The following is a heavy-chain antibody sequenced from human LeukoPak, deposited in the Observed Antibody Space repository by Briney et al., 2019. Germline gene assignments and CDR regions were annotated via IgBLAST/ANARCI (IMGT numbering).Heavy chain of an antibody. J-gene: IGHJ4*02. CDR2: FDPEDGET. Sequence: GASVKVSCKASGYTLTNYYIHWVRQAPGKGLEWMGGFDPEDGETIYAQKLQGRVTMTEDTSTDTAYMELSSLRSEDTAVYYCATVHALGYQLLHSFDYWGQGTLVTVSS. D-gene: IGHD2-2*01. V-gene: IGHV1-24*01. CDR3: ATVHALGYQLLHSFDY. CDR1: GYTLTNYY.